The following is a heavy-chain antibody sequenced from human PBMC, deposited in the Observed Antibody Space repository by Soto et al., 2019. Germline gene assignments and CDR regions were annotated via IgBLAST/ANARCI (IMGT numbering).Heavy chain of an antibody. V-gene: IGHV1-18*01. CDR3: ARDGYYDSSGYSLTIPFDY. D-gene: IGHD3-22*01. Sequence: ASVKVSCKASGDTFTSYDINCVRQATGQGLEWMGWINAYSGNTNYAQKLQGRVTMTTDTSTSTAYMELRSQRSDDTAVYYCARDGYYDSSGYSLTIPFDYWGQGTLVTVSS. CDR2: INAYSGNT. J-gene: IGHJ4*02. CDR1: GDTFTSYD.